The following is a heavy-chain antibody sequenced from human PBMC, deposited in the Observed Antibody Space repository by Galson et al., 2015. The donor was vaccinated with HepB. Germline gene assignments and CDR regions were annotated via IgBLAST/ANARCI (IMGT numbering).Heavy chain of an antibody. D-gene: IGHD1-14*01. CDR2: INQDGSEK. CDR1: GFTFSSDW. CDR3: ARTIDRTVDY. Sequence: SLRLSCAASGFTFSSDWMSWVRQSPGKGLEWVANINQDGSEKYYVDSVKGRLTISRDNAKNSLYLQMNSLRAEDPGVYYCARTIDRTVDYWGQGTLVTVSS. V-gene: IGHV3-7*01. J-gene: IGHJ4*02.